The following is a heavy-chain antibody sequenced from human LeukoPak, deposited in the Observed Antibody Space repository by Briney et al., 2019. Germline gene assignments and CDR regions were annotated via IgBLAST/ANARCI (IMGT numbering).Heavy chain of an antibody. CDR3: ARDRVIVGGTATYNFDH. V-gene: IGHV1-46*01. CDR1: GYTFTPYF. CDR2: INPTGGST. Sequence: ASVKVPCKASGYTFTPYFIHWVRQAPGQGLEWMGIINPTGGSTTYAQKFQGRVTVTRDMSTSTVYMELSSPTSEDTAVYYCARDRVIVGGTATYNFDHWGQGTLVTVSS. D-gene: IGHD1-14*01. J-gene: IGHJ4*02.